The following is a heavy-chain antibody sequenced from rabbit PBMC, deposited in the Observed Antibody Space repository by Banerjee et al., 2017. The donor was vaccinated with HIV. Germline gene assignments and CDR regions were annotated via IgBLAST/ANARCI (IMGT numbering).Heavy chain of an antibody. V-gene: IGHV1S45*01. Sequence: QEQLEESGGDLVKPGASLTLTCTASGFSFSSDHNMCWVRQAPGKGLEWIACIYAGSSGVNYYASWAKGRFTISKTSSTTVTLQMTSLTAADTATYFCARTYDGTTMDLWGQGTLVTVS. CDR3: ARTYDGTTMDL. CDR1: GFSFSSDHN. CDR2: IYAGSSGVN. J-gene: IGHJ3*01. D-gene: IGHD4-2*01.